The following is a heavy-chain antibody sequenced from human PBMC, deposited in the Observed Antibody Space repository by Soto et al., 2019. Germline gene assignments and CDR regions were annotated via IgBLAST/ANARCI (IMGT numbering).Heavy chain of an antibody. V-gene: IGHV4-39*01. J-gene: IGHJ4*02. Sequence: QLQLQESGPGLVKPSETLSLTCTVSGGSISSYNYDWGWIRQPPGKGLEWIGNIQYTGGTYYNPSLKSRVTVAVHTSKNLFSLKLSSVTAADTAVYYCARRGTYYFDSSGYYYPFDYWGQGTLVTVSS. D-gene: IGHD3-22*01. CDR1: GGSISSYNYD. CDR3: ARRGTYYFDSSGYYYPFDY. CDR2: IQYTGGT.